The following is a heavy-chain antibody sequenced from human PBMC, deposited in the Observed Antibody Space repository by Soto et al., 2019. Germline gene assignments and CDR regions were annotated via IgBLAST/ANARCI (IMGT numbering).Heavy chain of an antibody. J-gene: IGHJ4*02. Sequence: EVQLLESGGGLVQPGGSLRLSCVVSGLTFSRADLSWVRQPPGKGLEWVSASGGIDLSTHYVDSVKGRFTISRDSSKNTLDFEMKRHSGGGPAGYSCGAHSLEYWGQGTLVTVSS. V-gene: IGHV3-23*01. CDR2: SGGIDLST. CDR3: GAHSLEY. CDR1: GLTFSRAD.